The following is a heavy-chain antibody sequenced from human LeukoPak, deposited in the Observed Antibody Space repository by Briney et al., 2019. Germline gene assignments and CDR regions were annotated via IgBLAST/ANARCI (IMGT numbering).Heavy chain of an antibody. Sequence: PGGPLRLSCAASGFTFSSYSMNWVRQAPGKGLEWVSYISSSSSTIYYADSVKGRFTISRDNSKNSLYLQMTSLRTEDTALYYCAKPSSSPRDGYWGQGTLVTVSS. CDR3: AKPSSSPRDGY. J-gene: IGHJ4*02. V-gene: IGHV3-48*04. CDR1: GFTFSSYS. D-gene: IGHD6-13*01. CDR2: ISSSSSTI.